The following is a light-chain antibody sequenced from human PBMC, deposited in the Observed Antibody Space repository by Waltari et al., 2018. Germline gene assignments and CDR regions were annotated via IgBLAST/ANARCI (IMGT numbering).Light chain of an antibody. CDR1: SAHSHFA. CDR3: QTWGTGIFWT. J-gene: IGLJ2*01. Sequence: QVSLTQSPSASASLGASVKLTCTLNSAHSHFAIAWHQRQPEKGPRVLMTLNRDGTYIKGDGLPDRFSGSSSGAGRYLIISGLQFEDEAYYYCQTWGTGIFWTFGGGTKLTVL. V-gene: IGLV4-69*02. CDR2: LNRDGTY.